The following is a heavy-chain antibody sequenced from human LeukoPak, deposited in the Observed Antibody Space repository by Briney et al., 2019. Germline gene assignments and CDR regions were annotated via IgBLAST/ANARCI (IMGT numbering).Heavy chain of an antibody. CDR3: ARGLRGYNWFDP. CDR1: GGSISSYY. D-gene: IGHD3-16*01. J-gene: IGHJ5*02. CDR2: IFYSGST. Sequence: SETLSLTCTVSGGSISSYYWSWIRQPPGKGLEWIGYIFYSGSTNYNPSLKSRVTISVDTSKNQVSLKLRSVTAADTAVYYCARGLRGYNWFDPWGQGTLVTVSS. V-gene: IGHV4-59*08.